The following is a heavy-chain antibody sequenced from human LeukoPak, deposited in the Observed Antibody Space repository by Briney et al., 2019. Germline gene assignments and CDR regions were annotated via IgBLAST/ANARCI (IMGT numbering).Heavy chain of an antibody. V-gene: IGHV4-28*03. D-gene: IGHD3-3*01. Sequence: SETLSLTCAVSGYSISSSNWWGWIRQPPGKGLEWIGYIYYSGSTYYNPSLKSRVTMSVDTSKNQFSLKLSSVTDADTAVYYCARVRRSLNWFDSWGQGTLVTVSS. CDR3: ARVRRSLNWFDS. CDR1: GYSISSSNW. CDR2: IYYSGST. J-gene: IGHJ5*01.